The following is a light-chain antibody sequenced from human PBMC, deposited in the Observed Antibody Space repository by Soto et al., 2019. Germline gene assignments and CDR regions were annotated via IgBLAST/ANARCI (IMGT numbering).Light chain of an antibody. CDR1: QSVDTTF. CDR2: GAS. V-gene: IGKV3-20*01. CDR3: QQYMSSVT. J-gene: IGKJ1*01. Sequence: EIVLTQSPGSLSLSPGQRATLSCRASQSVDTTFFAWYQKKPGQAPRLLIYGASKRATDIPDRFSGSGSGTDFTLIISILEPEDFAVYYCQQYMSSVTFGQGTKVEIK.